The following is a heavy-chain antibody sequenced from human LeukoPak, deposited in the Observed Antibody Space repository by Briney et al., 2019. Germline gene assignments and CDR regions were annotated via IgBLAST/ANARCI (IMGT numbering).Heavy chain of an antibody. CDR3: ARGSRGDGAAFDI. CDR1: GGSISSGGYY. D-gene: IGHD5-24*01. Sequence: PSQTLSLTCTVSGGSISSGGYYWSWIRQHPGKGLEWIGYIYYSGSTYYNPSLKSRVTISVDTSKNQFSLKLSSVTAADTAVYYCARGSRGDGAAFDIWGQGTMVTVSS. J-gene: IGHJ3*02. CDR2: IYYSGST. V-gene: IGHV4-31*03.